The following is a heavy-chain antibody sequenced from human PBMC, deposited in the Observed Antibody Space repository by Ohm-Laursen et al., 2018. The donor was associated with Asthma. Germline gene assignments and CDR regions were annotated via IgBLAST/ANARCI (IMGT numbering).Heavy chain of an antibody. J-gene: IGHJ4*02. CDR1: GFTFSDYF. Sequence: SLRLSCAASGFTFSDYFMHWVRQGPGEGLVWISHIFPHGRHTNYADSVKGRFTISRDNSKNTLYLQMNSLRAEDTAVYYCARSRRGGYDYDLDYWGQGTLVTVSS. V-gene: IGHV3-74*01. CDR3: ARSRRGGYDYDLDY. D-gene: IGHD5-12*01. CDR2: IFPHGRHT.